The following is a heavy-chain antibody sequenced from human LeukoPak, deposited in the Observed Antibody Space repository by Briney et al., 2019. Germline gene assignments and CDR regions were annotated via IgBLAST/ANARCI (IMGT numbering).Heavy chain of an antibody. Sequence: ASVKVSCKASGYTFTSYGISWVRQAPGQGLEWMGWISPYNGNTNYAQKLQGRVTMTTDTSTSTVYMELRSLRSEDTAVYYCARVQDGYNGVGYFDHWGQGALVTVSS. CDR1: GYTFTSYG. V-gene: IGHV1-18*01. CDR3: ARVQDGYNGVGYFDH. J-gene: IGHJ4*02. CDR2: ISPYNGNT. D-gene: IGHD5-24*01.